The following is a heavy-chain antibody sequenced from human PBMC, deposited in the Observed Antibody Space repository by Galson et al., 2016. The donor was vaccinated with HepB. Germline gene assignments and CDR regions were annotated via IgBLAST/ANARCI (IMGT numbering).Heavy chain of an antibody. V-gene: IGHV4-34*01. CDR3: ARATYDFWSGYHNWFAP. CDR2: INHSEST. CDR1: GGSFSGYS. J-gene: IGHJ5*02. D-gene: IGHD3-3*01. Sequence: SETLSLTCTVYGGSFSGYSWSWIRQPPGKGLEWIGEINHSESTNYNPSLKSRVTISVDTSKNQFSLRLTSVTAADTGLYYCARATYDFWSGYHNWFAPWGQGTLVTVSS.